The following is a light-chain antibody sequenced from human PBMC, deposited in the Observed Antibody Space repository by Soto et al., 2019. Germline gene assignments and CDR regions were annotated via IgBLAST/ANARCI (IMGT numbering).Light chain of an antibody. CDR1: QSVGYSN. CDR3: QQYNIWPPIT. CDR2: GAS. J-gene: IGKJ5*01. Sequence: EIVLTQSPGTLSLSPGERATLSCRASQSVGYSNLAWYQQKPGQAPRFLIYGASTRATGIPARFSGSGSGTEFTLTISSLQSEDFAVYYCQQYNIWPPITFGQGTRLEIK. V-gene: IGKV3-15*01.